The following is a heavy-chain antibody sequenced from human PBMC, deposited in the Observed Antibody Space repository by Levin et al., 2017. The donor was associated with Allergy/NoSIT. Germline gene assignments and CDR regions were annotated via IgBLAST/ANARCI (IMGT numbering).Heavy chain of an antibody. V-gene: IGHV4-34*01. Sequence: KSSDTLSLTCAVYGGSFSGYYWSWIRQPPGKGLEWIGEINHSGSTNYNPSLKSRVTISVDTSKNQFSLKLSSVTAADTAVYYCASQPVNDYDSSGHPQWGQGTLVTVSS. CDR2: INHSGST. CDR3: ASQPVNDYDSSGHPQ. D-gene: IGHD3-22*01. CDR1: GGSFSGYY. J-gene: IGHJ4*02.